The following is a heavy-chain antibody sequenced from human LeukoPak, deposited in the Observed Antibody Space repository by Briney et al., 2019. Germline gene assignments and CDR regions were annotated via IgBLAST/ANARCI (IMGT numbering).Heavy chain of an antibody. J-gene: IGHJ4*02. D-gene: IGHD3-22*01. CDR2: ISGSGGST. CDR1: GFTFSSYA. CDR3: AKGREYYFDTSGFFLSPIDF. V-gene: IGHV3-23*01. Sequence: PGGSLRLSCAASGFTFSSYAMNWVRQAPGRGLEWVSSISGSGGSTYYADSVKGRFTTSRDNSKNTLYLQMNSLRAEDTAVYYCAKGREYYFDTSGFFLSPIDFWGQGTLVTVSS.